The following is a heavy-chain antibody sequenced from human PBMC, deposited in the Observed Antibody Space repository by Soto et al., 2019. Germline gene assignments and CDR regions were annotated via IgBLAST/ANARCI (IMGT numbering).Heavy chain of an antibody. J-gene: IGHJ4*02. V-gene: IGHV1-69*13. CDR3: ARVSGTYSSSSEPYYFDY. D-gene: IGHD6-13*01. CDR1: GGTFSSYA. CDR2: IIPIFGTA. Sequence: GASVKVSCKASGGTFSSYAISWVRQAPGQGLEWMGGIIPIFGTANYAQKFQGRVTITADESTSTAYMELSSLRSEGTAVYYCARVSGTYSSSSEPYYFDYWGQGTLVTVSS.